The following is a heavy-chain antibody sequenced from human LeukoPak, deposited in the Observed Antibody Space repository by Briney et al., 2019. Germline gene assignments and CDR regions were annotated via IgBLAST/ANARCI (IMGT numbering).Heavy chain of an antibody. CDR1: GGTFSSYA. CDR2: IIPIFGTA. J-gene: IGHJ4*02. V-gene: IGHV1-69*13. Sequence: SVKVSCKSSGGTFSSYAISWVRQAPGQGLEWMGGIIPIFGTAKHAQKFQGRVTFTADEPTTTVYMELSGLRSEDTAVYYCAREDGSGSFQPQFDYWGQGTLVIVSS. CDR3: AREDGSGSFQPQFDY. D-gene: IGHD3-10*01.